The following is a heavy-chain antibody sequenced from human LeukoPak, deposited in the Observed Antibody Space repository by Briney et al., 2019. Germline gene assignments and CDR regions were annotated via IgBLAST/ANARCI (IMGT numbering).Heavy chain of an antibody. Sequence: ASVKVSCKASGYTFTSYYMHWVRQAPGQGLGWMGIINPSGGSTSYAQKFQGRVTMTRDTSTSTVYMELSSLRSEDTAVYYCARDRPDSSGWYGGFDYWGQGTLVTVSS. CDR2: INPSGGST. D-gene: IGHD6-19*01. CDR1: GYTFTSYY. CDR3: ARDRPDSSGWYGGFDY. V-gene: IGHV1-46*01. J-gene: IGHJ4*02.